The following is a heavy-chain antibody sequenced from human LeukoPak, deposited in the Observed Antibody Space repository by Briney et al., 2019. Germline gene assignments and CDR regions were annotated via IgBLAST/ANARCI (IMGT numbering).Heavy chain of an antibody. CDR1: GGSISGYY. J-gene: IGHJ4*02. Sequence: SETLSLTCTVSGGSISGYYWSWIRQPPGKGLEWIGEINHSGSTNYNPSLKSRVTISVDTSKKQFSLELSSVTAADTAVYYCARETKYCSGGSCYSDGLDIWGQGTLVTVSS. D-gene: IGHD2-15*01. CDR2: INHSGST. CDR3: ARETKYCSGGSCYSDGLDI. V-gene: IGHV4-34*01.